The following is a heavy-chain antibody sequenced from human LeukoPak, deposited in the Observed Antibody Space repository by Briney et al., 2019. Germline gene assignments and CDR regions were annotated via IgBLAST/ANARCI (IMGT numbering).Heavy chain of an antibody. CDR2: IIPIFGTA. Sequence: VASVKVSCKASGGTFSSYAISWVRQAPGQGLEWMGRIIPIFGTANYAQKFQGRVTITTDESTSTAYMELRSLRSDDTAVYYCARDRHIAAAVYYYYMDVWGKGTPVTVSS. CDR3: ARDRHIAAAVYYYYMDV. D-gene: IGHD6-13*01. V-gene: IGHV1-69*05. J-gene: IGHJ6*03. CDR1: GGTFSSYA.